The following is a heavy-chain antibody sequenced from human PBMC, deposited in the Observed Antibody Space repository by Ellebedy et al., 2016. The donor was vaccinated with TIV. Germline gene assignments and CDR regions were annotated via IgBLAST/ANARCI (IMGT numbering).Heavy chain of an antibody. CDR2: ITEDGTEK. CDR3: ARGRGQDV. V-gene: IGHV3-7*01. J-gene: IGHJ6*02. D-gene: IGHD3-10*01. Sequence: GESLKISCAVSNFIFSKVGMSWVRQTPGKGLEWVASITEDGTEKKYVDSVMGRFTISRAKAENSMYLQMNSLRAEDTALYYCARGRGQDVWGQGTTVTVSS. CDR1: NFIFSKVG.